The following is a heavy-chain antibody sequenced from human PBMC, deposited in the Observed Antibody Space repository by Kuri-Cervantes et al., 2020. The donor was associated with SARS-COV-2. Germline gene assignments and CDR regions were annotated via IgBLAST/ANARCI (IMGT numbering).Heavy chain of an antibody. CDR1: GGSISSSSYY. CDR2: IYYSGST. CDR3: ARDEQWFVPFDY. D-gene: IGHD3-10*01. J-gene: IGHJ4*02. Sequence: SETLSLTCTVSGGSISSSSYYWGWIRQPPGKGLEWIGSIYYSGSTYYNPSLKSRVTISVDTSKNQFSLKLSSVTAADTAVYYCARDEQWFVPFDYWGQGSLVTVSS. V-gene: IGHV4-39*02.